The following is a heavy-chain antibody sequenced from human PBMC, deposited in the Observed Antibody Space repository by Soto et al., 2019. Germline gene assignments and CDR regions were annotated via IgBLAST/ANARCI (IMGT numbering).Heavy chain of an antibody. Sequence: ASVKASCKASGYTFTSYDINWVRQATGQGLEWMGWMNPNSGNTGYAQKFQGRVTMTRNTSISTAYMELSSLRSEDTAVYYCARGRRGIVATIRSMDVWGKGTTVTVSS. V-gene: IGHV1-8*01. CDR1: GYTFTSYD. CDR3: ARGRRGIVATIRSMDV. CDR2: MNPNSGNT. J-gene: IGHJ6*03. D-gene: IGHD5-12*01.